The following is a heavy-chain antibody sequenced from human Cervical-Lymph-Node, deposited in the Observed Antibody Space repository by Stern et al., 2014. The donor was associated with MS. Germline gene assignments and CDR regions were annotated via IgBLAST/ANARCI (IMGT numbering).Heavy chain of an antibody. CDR1: GGTFSNYA. CDR3: ARGPLRYFDWLPMYGMDV. Sequence: VQLVQSGAEVKKPGSSVKVSCKASGGTFSNYAFNWVRQAPGQGLEWMGGVIPMFATSNYAQKFQGRVTITADESTSTTYMEVSSLTSEDTAVYYCARGPLRYFDWLPMYGMDVWGQGTTVTVSS. D-gene: IGHD3-9*01. CDR2: VIPMFATS. V-gene: IGHV1-69*12. J-gene: IGHJ6*02.